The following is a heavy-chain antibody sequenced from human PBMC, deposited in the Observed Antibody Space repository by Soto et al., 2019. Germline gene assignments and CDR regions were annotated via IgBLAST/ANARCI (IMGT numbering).Heavy chain of an antibody. CDR3: ARKMATVVKAFDI. J-gene: IGHJ3*02. D-gene: IGHD2-21*01. V-gene: IGHV4-34*01. CDR2: INHSGST. CDR1: GGSISSYY. Sequence: SETLSLTCTVSGGSISSYYWSWIRQPPGKGLEWIGEINHSGSTNYNPSLKSRVTISVDTSKNQFSLKLSSVTAADTAVYYCARKMATVVKAFDIWGQGTMVTVSS.